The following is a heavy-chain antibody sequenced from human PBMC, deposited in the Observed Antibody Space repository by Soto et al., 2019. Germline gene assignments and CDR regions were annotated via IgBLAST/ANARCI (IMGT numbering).Heavy chain of an antibody. Sequence: QVQLVESGGGVVQPGRSLRLSCAASGFTFSTYGMHWVRQAPGKGLERVAVISYDASYKYYAGSVKRRFTISRDNSKSTLYLQMNSLRAEDTAVYYCAKAKGLSDWNDVKDYWGQGTLVTVSS. D-gene: IGHD1-1*01. CDR1: GFTFSTYG. CDR3: AKAKGLSDWNDVKDY. V-gene: IGHV3-30*18. J-gene: IGHJ4*02. CDR2: ISYDASYK.